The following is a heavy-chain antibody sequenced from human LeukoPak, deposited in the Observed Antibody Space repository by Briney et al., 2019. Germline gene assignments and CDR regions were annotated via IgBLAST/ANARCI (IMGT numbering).Heavy chain of an antibody. CDR3: ARERWPDY. D-gene: IGHD4-23*01. J-gene: IGHJ4*02. V-gene: IGHV3-21*01. CDR2: ISSSSSYI. CDR1: GFTLSTCG. Sequence: GRSLRLSCAASGFTLSTCGMHWVRQAPGKGLEWVSSISSSSSYIYYADSVKGRFTISRDNAKNSLYLQMNSLRAEDTAVYYCARERWPDYWGQGTLVTVSS.